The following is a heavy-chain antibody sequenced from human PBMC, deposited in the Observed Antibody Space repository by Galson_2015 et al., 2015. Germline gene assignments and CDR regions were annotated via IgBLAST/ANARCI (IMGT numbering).Heavy chain of an antibody. CDR2: IKQDGSQK. J-gene: IGHJ4*03. Sequence: SLRLSCAASGFIFSNYWMSWVRQAPGKGLEWVANIKQDGSQKQYVDSVKGRFTITRDNAKNSLYLQMNTLRAEDTAVYYCARNGSPDDFDYCGHRTLVTVSS. V-gene: IGHV3-7*04. CDR1: GFIFSNYW. D-gene: IGHD2-8*01. CDR3: ARNGSPDDFDY.